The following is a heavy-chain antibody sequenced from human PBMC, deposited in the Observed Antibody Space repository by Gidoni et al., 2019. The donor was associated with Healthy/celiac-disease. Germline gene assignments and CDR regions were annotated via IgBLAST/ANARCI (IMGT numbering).Heavy chain of an antibody. V-gene: IGHV3-11*01. CDR1: GFTSSDYY. Sequence: QVQLVESGGGLVKPGGSLRPYCAGAGFTSSDYYMSWIRTAPGKGLEWFSYISSSGIPISSPTSVQGQFPISRNNANNSWYLQMTSLRAEDTAVYYCARPHDYGGFGGWGQGTLVTVSS. J-gene: IGHJ4*02. CDR3: ARPHDYGGFGG. CDR2: ISSSGIPI. D-gene: IGHD3-16*01.